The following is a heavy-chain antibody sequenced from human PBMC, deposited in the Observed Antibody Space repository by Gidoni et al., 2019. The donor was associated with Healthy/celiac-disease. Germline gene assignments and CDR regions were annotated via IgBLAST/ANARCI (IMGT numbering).Heavy chain of an antibody. Sequence: QVQLQESGPGLVKPSQTLSLTCTVSGGSISSGGYYWSWIRQHPGKGLEWIGYIYYSGSTYYNPSLKSRVTISVDTSKNQFSLKLSSVTAADTAVYYCARGPGYYDNLTGYYNAPLDYWGQGTLVTVSS. J-gene: IGHJ4*02. D-gene: IGHD3-9*01. V-gene: IGHV4-31*03. CDR2: IYYSGST. CDR1: GGSISSGGYY. CDR3: ARGPGYYDNLTGYYNAPLDY.